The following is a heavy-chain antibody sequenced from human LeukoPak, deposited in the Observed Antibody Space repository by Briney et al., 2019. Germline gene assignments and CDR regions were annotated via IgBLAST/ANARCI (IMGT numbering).Heavy chain of an antibody. CDR1: GGFISPYY. Sequence: SETLSLTCNVSGGFISPYYWSWIRQSPGKGLELIGYIYYRGYTNYNPSLNSRVTISLDTSKIQFSLKLSSVTAADTAMYYCARGGFRACDYWGQGTLVTVSS. V-gene: IGHV4-59*08. D-gene: IGHD3-16*01. J-gene: IGHJ4*02. CDR2: IYYRGYT. CDR3: ARGGFRACDY.